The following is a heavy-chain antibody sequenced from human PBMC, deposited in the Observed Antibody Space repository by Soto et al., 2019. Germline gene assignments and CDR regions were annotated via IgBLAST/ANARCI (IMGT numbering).Heavy chain of an antibody. D-gene: IGHD3-22*01. Sequence: SETLSLSCAVSGGSVSNSSFYWSWIRQPPGERLEWIGNIYYSGSTNYNPSLKSRVTISVHTSKNQFSLKLTSVTAADTAVYYCARVRSSGYYGLLDYWGQGTLVTVSS. V-gene: IGHV4-61*01. J-gene: IGHJ4*02. CDR3: ARVRSSGYYGLLDY. CDR1: GGSVSNSSFY. CDR2: IYYSGST.